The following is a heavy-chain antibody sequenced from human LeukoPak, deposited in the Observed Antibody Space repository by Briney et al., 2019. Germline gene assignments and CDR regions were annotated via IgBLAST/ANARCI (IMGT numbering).Heavy chain of an antibody. CDR2: IYYSGST. CDR1: GGSISSRGYY. V-gene: IGHV4-31*03. J-gene: IGHJ4*02. D-gene: IGHD3-10*01. CDR3: ARCGSGSPFDY. Sequence: SQTLSLTCTVSGGSISSRGYYWSWIRQHPGTGLEWIGYIYYSGSTYYNPSLKSRVTISVDTSKNQFSLKRSSVTAADTAVYYCARCGSGSPFDYWGQGTLVTVSS.